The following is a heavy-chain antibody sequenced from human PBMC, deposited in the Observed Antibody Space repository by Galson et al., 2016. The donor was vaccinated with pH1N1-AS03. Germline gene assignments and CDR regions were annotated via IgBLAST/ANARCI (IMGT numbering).Heavy chain of an antibody. V-gene: IGHV3-30-3*01. J-gene: IGHJ3*01. Sequence: SLRLSCAASGFTFSDFAMHWVRQAPGKGLDWVAVISYDGSNKYYEDSVKGRFTISRDTSKNTLYLHMNNLRAEDTAVYYCAKDYSSGHYDGDAFGVWGQGTVVIVSA. CDR2: ISYDGSNK. CDR3: AKDYSSGHYDGDAFGV. CDR1: GFTFSDFA. D-gene: IGHD6-19*01.